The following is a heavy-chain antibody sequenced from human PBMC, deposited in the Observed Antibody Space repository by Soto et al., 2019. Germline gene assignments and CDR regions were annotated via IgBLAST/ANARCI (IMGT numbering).Heavy chain of an antibody. Sequence: EASVKVSCKASGFTFTSSAVQWVRQARGQRLEWIGWIVVGSGNTNYAQKFQERVTITRDMSTSTAYMELSSLRSEDTAVYYCAAFYDSSGSGFDYWGQGTLVTVSS. D-gene: IGHD3-22*01. CDR3: AAFYDSSGSGFDY. CDR2: IVVGSGNT. J-gene: IGHJ4*02. V-gene: IGHV1-58*01. CDR1: GFTFTSSA.